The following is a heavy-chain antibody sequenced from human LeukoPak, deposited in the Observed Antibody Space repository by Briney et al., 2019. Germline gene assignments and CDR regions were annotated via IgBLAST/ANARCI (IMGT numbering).Heavy chain of an antibody. V-gene: IGHV1-24*01. CDR2: FDPEDGET. Sequence: SVKVSCKVSGYTLTELSMHWVRQAPGKGLEWMGGFDPEDGETIYAQKFQGRVTMTEDTSTDTAYMELSSLRSEDTAVYYCATIGKHNWNDKRDYWGQGTLVTVSS. J-gene: IGHJ4*02. CDR1: GYTLTELS. D-gene: IGHD1-20*01. CDR3: ATIGKHNWNDKRDY.